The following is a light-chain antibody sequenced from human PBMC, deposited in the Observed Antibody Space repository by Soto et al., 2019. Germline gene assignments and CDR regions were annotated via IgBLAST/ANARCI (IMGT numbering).Light chain of an antibody. Sequence: DYPMTQSPSSLSASVGDSVTISCRTSESVTRYLNWYQQKPGQAPYLLIYAASNLRSGVPSRFSGSGSGTEFTLTISGLQPEDFATYYCQQSYTTFTFGQGTKLEI. V-gene: IGKV1-39*01. CDR2: AAS. CDR1: ESVTRY. CDR3: QQSYTTFT. J-gene: IGKJ2*01.